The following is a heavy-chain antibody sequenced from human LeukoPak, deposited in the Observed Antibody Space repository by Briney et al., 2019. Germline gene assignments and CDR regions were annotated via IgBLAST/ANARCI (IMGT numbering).Heavy chain of an antibody. Sequence: GRSLRLSCAASGFTFDDYAMHWVRQAPGKGLEWVSSISWNSGSIGYADSVKGRFTISRDNAKNSLYLQMNSLRAEDTALYYCARDSGGYFSWFDPWGQGTLVTVSS. V-gene: IGHV3-9*01. D-gene: IGHD1-26*01. J-gene: IGHJ5*02. CDR1: GFTFDDYA. CDR2: ISWNSGSI. CDR3: ARDSGGYFSWFDP.